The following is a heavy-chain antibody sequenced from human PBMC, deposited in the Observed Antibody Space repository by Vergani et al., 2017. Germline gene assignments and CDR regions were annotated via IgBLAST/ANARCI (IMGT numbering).Heavy chain of an antibody. J-gene: IGHJ4*02. V-gene: IGHV4-59*01. CDR3: ARDRVGATGFDY. CDR2: IYYSGST. CDR1: GGSISSYY. Sequence: QVQLQESGPGLVKPSETLSLTCTVSGGSISSYYWSWIRQPPGKRLEWIGYIYYSGSTNYNPSLKSRVTISVDTSKNQFSLKLSSVTAADTAMYYCARDRVGATGFDYRGQGTLVTVSS. D-gene: IGHD1-26*01.